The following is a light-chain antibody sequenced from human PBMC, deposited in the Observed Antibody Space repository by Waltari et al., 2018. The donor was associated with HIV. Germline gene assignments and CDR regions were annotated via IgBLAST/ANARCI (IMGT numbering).Light chain of an antibody. CDR1: VTDIDVSNF. CDR2: GVS. Sequence: HSALTQPASVSGSPGQSITISCSGTVTDIDVSNFVSWYRPYPGLAPQLVLYGVSSRPAGFSLRVSGSKSGDTASLTISGLEAEDEAHYYCSSYTRNHSLVFGGGTKLTVL. J-gene: IGLJ3*02. CDR3: SSYTRNHSLV. V-gene: IGLV2-14*01.